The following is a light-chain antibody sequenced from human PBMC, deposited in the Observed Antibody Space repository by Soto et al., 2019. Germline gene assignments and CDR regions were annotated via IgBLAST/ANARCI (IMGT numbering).Light chain of an antibody. V-gene: IGLV2-14*01. CDR3: TSYTSTALRV. CDR1: SSDVGGFNY. J-gene: IGLJ3*02. Sequence: QSVLTQPASVSGSPGQSITISCTGTSSDVGGFNYVSWYQQHPGKAPKVMIYEVSNRPSGVSNRFSGSKSGNTASLTISGLQAEDEADYYCTSYTSTALRVFGGGTKVTV. CDR2: EVS.